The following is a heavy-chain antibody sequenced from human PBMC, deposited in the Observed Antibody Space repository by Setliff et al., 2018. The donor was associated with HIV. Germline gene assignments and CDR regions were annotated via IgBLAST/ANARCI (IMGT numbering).Heavy chain of an antibody. J-gene: IGHJ6*03. CDR3: ARVVYTYYYMDV. CDR1: GGSFSEYY. Sequence: SETLSLTCAVYGGSFSEYYWTWIRQRPGKGLEWIAFIYYSGSTYYSPSLKSRLMISVDTSKNQFSLNMTSVTAADTAVYFCARVVYTYYYMDVWGKGTTVTVSS. V-gene: IGHV4-34*11. D-gene: IGHD4-4*01. CDR2: IYYSGST.